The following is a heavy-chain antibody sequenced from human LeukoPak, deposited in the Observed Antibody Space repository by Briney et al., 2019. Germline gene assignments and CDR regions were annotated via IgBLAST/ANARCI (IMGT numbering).Heavy chain of an antibody. V-gene: IGHV4-38-2*02. J-gene: IGHJ4*02. CDR1: GYSISNGYY. D-gene: IGHD6-19*01. Sequence: SETLSLXCTVSGYSISNGYYWDWIPQPPGRGLEWIGNIYRSGSTSYNPSLKSRVTISVDTSKNQFSLKVNSVTAADTAVYYCARRHSSGWFYYWGQGTLVTVSS. CDR3: ARRHSSGWFYY. CDR2: IYRSGST.